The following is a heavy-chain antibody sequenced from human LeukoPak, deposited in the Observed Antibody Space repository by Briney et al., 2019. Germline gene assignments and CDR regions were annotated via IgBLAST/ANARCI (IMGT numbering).Heavy chain of an antibody. CDR3: AKVYSSGWYGGYYFDY. J-gene: IGHJ4*02. Sequence: GGSLRLSCAASGFTFSSYAMHWVRQAPGKGLEWVAVISYDGSNKYYADSVKGRFTISRDNSKNTLYLQMNSLRAEDTAVYYCAKVYSSGWYGGYYFDYWGQGTLVTVSS. CDR2: ISYDGSNK. V-gene: IGHV3-30*04. CDR1: GFTFSSYA. D-gene: IGHD6-19*01.